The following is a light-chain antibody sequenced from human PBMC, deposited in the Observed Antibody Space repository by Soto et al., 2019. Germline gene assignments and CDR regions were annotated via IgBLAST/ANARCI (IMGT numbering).Light chain of an antibody. CDR1: SSHIGGNS. J-gene: IGLJ1*01. CDR2: DDD. Sequence: QSVLTQPPSVSAAPGQKVTISCSGSSSHIGGNSVSWYQQLPGTAPKLLIYDDDTRPSDIPDRFSGSKSGTSATLGITGFQTGEEADYYCGSWDSSLSAYVFATGIKVTVL. CDR3: GSWDSSLSAYV. V-gene: IGLV1-51*01.